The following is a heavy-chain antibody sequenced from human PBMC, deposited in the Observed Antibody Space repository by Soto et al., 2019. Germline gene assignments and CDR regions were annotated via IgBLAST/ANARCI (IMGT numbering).Heavy chain of an antibody. CDR1: GYTFTSYG. CDR2: ISAYNGNT. D-gene: IGHD2-15*01. J-gene: IGHJ6*02. CDR3: AREAPGVAAPDGMDV. Sequence: QVQLVQSGAEVKKPGASVKVSCKASGYTFTSYGISWVRQAPGQGLEWMGWISAYNGNTNYAQKLQGRVTMTTDTSTSTADMEVMSLRSDDTSVYYCAREAPGVAAPDGMDVWGQGTTVTVSS. V-gene: IGHV1-18*01.